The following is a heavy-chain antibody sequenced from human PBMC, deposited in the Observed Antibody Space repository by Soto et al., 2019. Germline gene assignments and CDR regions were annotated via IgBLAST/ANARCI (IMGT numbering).Heavy chain of an antibody. J-gene: IGHJ4*02. CDR3: ARDAAEYYFDY. CDR1: GGSISSGGQY. Sequence: QVQLKESGPGLVKPSQTLSLTCTVSGGSISSGGQYWSWIRQHPGKGLEWIGYIYDSGSTYYNPSXRRXVTIPVDTSKKQFSLKLRSVTAADTAVYYCARDAAEYYFDYWGQGTLVTVSS. V-gene: IGHV4-31*03. CDR2: IYDSGST. D-gene: IGHD6-25*01.